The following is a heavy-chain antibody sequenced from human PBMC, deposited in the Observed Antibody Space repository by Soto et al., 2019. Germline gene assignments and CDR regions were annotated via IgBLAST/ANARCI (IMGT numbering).Heavy chain of an antibody. V-gene: IGHV3-21*01. CDR2: ISGTGVYI. Sequence: GGSLRLSCVASGITFGSRAMSWVRQAPGKGLEWVSHISGTGVYIHYADAVKGRFTISRDNAKSSVYLQMNSLRAEDTAVYYCAREGALKPFSSWGQGALVTVSS. J-gene: IGHJ5*02. CDR1: GITFGSRA. CDR3: AREGALKPFSS.